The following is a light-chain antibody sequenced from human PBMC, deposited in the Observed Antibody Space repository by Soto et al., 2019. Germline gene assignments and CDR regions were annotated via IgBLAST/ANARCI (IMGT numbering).Light chain of an antibody. Sequence: DIQMPKYPSPLSASLGDRFTITCRASQSISNWLAWYQQKPGKAPNLLIFDASSLESGVPSRFSGSGSGTEFTLTISSLQPDDFATYYCQEYYTFWTFGQGAKVDIK. J-gene: IGKJ1*01. CDR3: QEYYTFWT. CDR2: DAS. V-gene: IGKV1-5*01. CDR1: QSISNW.